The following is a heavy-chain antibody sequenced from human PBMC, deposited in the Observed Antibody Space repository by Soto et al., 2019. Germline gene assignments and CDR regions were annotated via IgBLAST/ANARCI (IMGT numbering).Heavy chain of an antibody. CDR1: GGTIHSGGSS. CDR2: IYHSGST. V-gene: IGHV4-30-2*01. CDR3: ARGALLDP. Sequence: PSETLSLTCAVSGGTIHSGGSSWSWIRQPPGKGLEWIGYIYHSGSTSYNPSLKSRATISLDTSENLFSLRLTSVTAADTAVYYCARGALLDPWGQGTLVTVSS. J-gene: IGHJ5*02.